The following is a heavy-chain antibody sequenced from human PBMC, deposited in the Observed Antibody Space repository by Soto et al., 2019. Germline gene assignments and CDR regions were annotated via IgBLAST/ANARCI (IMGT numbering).Heavy chain of an antibody. CDR1: GYSLTSYW. CDR2: IYPGDSDT. V-gene: IGHV5-51*01. Sequence: PGESLKISCKGSGYSLTSYWIGWVRQMPGKGLEWMGIIYPGDSDTRYSPSFQGQVTISADKSISTAYLQWSSLKASDTAMYYCARQSSSIAARPPIYYYYGMDVWGQGTTVTVSS. D-gene: IGHD6-6*01. CDR3: ARQSSSIAARPPIYYYYGMDV. J-gene: IGHJ6*02.